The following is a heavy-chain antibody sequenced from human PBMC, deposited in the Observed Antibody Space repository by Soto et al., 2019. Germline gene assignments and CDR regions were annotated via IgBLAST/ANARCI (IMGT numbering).Heavy chain of an antibody. D-gene: IGHD2-21*01. CDR2: ISAYSVDT. CDR3: ARGHEVIRGALDV. V-gene: IGHV1-18*01. J-gene: IGHJ6*02. Sequence: QVQLMQSGAEVKKPGASVKVSCKASGYRFQTYGMTWVRQAPGQGLEWMGWISAYSVDTYTTQKFQDRVTMTTDTSTGTAYMELRGLRSDDTAVYYCARGHEVIRGALDVWGQGTTVTVSS. CDR1: GYRFQTYG.